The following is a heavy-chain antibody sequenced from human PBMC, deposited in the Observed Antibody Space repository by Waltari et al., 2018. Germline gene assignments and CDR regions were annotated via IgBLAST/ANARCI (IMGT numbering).Heavy chain of an antibody. V-gene: IGHV3-74*01. Sequence: EEQLVESGGGLVQPGESLRLSCAASGFNFNKHLMHWVRQDPGKGLVWVLGIKCEGRATTYADSVKGRFTSTRDNAKKTMSLQMNRLRVEDTAVYYCARVATRTYTIPVPGRDYYYGMDVWGQGTTVRVSS. J-gene: IGHJ6*02. CDR2: IKCEGRAT. D-gene: IGHD2-2*02. CDR1: GFNFNKHL. CDR3: ARVATRTYTIPVPGRDYYYGMDV.